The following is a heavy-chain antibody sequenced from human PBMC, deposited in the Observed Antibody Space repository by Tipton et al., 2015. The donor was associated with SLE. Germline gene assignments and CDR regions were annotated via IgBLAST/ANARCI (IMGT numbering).Heavy chain of an antibody. J-gene: IGHJ6*03. V-gene: IGHV4-61*02. CDR1: GGSISSGTYY. CDR2: IYASGST. D-gene: IGHD7-27*01. Sequence: TLSLTCTVSGGSISSGTYYWSWIRQPAGKGLEWIGLIYASGSTNYAPSLKSRATISADTSKNQFSLELSSVTAADTAVYYCARVSGDYFYYYMDAWGRGTTVTVSS. CDR3: ARVSGDYFYYYMDA.